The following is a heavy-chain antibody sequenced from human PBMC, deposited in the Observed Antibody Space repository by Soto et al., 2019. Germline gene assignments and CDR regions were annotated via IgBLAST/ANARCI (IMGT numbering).Heavy chain of an antibody. CDR2: IWYDGSNT. Sequence: GGSLRLSCAASGFTFNNYAMHWVRQAPGKGLEWVGFIWYDGSNTFYAESVKGRFTISRDNSKNTVCLQINALRAEDTAVYYCARDFSMVIVAPGYWGQGTLVTVSS. V-gene: IGHV3-33*08. CDR1: GFTFNNYA. CDR3: ARDFSMVIVAPGY. J-gene: IGHJ4*02. D-gene: IGHD5-12*01.